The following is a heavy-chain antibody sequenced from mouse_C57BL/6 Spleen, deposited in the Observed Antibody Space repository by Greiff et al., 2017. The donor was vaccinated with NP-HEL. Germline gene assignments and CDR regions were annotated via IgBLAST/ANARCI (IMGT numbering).Heavy chain of an antibody. CDR3: ARCGTEYFDD. Sequence: QVQLKQPGAELVKPGASVKLSCKASGYTFTSYWMHWVKQRPGQGLEWIGMIHPNSGSTNYNEKFKSKATLTVDKSSSTAYMQLSSLTSEDSAVYYCARCGTEYFDDWGQGTTLTVSS. V-gene: IGHV1-64*01. D-gene: IGHD3-3*01. CDR1: GYTFTSYW. J-gene: IGHJ2*01. CDR2: IHPNSGST.